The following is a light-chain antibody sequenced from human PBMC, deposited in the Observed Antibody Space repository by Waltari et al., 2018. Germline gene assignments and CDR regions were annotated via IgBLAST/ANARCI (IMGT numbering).Light chain of an antibody. Sequence: QSALTPPASVSGSPGQSIPISCTGISSDVGGYNYVSWYQQHPGKAPKVMIYDVGYRPSGVSSRFSGSKSGNTASLTISGLQAEDEADYYCTSYASSSTLVFGGGTKLTVL. CDR3: TSYASSSTLV. V-gene: IGLV2-14*03. CDR1: SSDVGGYNY. J-gene: IGLJ2*01. CDR2: DVG.